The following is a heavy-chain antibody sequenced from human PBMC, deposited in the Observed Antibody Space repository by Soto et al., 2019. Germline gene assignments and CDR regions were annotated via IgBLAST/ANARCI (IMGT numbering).Heavy chain of an antibody. CDR1: GYTFTSYG. CDR3: ASADDYGDYLDVAFDI. CDR2: ISAYNGNT. V-gene: IGHV1-18*01. Sequence: QVQLVQSGAEVKKPGASVKVSCKASGYTFTSYGISWVRQAPGQGLEWMGWISAYNGNTNYAQKLQGRVTMTTDTSTSTAYMELRSVRSDDTAVYYCASADDYGDYLDVAFDIWGQGTMVTVSS. J-gene: IGHJ3*02. D-gene: IGHD4-17*01.